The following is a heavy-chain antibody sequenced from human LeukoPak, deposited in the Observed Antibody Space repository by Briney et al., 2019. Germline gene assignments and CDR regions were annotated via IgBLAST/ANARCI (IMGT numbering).Heavy chain of an antibody. CDR3: ARDGIAAAGGYFDY. D-gene: IGHD6-13*01. J-gene: IGHJ4*02. CDR2: IWYDGSNK. V-gene: IGHV3-33*01. Sequence: PGGSLRLSCAASGFTFSSYGMHWVRQAPGKGLEWVAVIWYDGSNKYYADSVKGRFTISRDNSKNTLYLQMNSLRAEDTAVYYCARDGIAAAGGYFDYWGQGTLVTVSS. CDR1: GFTFSSYG.